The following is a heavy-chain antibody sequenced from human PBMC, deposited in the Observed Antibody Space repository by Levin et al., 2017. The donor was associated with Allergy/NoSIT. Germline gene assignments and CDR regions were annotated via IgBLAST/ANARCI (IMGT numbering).Heavy chain of an antibody. D-gene: IGHD3-3*01. CDR2: IYPGDSDT. V-gene: IGHV5-51*01. J-gene: IGHJ6*02. CDR1: GYSFTSYW. CDR3: AVNTITIFGVVTPHYGMDV. Sequence: GESLKISCKGSGYSFTSYWIGWVRQMPGKGLEWMGIIYPGDSDTRYSPSFQGQVTISADKSISTAYLQWSSLKASDTAMYYCAVNTITIFGVVTPHYGMDVWGQGTTVTVSS.